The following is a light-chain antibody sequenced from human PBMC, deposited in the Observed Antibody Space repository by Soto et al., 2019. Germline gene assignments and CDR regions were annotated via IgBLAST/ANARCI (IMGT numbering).Light chain of an antibody. CDR2: GNS. V-gene: IGLV1-40*01. CDR3: QSYDSSMSGFYG. Sequence: QSALTQPPSVSGAPGQRVTISCTGSSSNIGAGYDVHWYQQLPGTAPKLLIYGNSNRPSGVPDRFSGSKSGTSASLAITGLQAEDEADYYCQSYDSSMSGFYGFGTGTKVTV. CDR1: SSNIGAGYD. J-gene: IGLJ1*01.